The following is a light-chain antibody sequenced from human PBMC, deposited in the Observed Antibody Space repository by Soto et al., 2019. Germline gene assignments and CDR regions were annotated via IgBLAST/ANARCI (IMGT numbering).Light chain of an antibody. V-gene: IGKV3-20*01. J-gene: IGKJ3*01. CDR3: QQYGRSPFT. CDR2: GAS. Sequence: EIVLTQSPGTLSLSPGERATLSCRASQSVRSNNLAWYQQRPGQAPRVVIYGASTRATGIPERFSGSVSGTEFTLTISRLEPEDFAVYYCQQYGRSPFTFGPGTKVDSK. CDR1: QSVRSNN.